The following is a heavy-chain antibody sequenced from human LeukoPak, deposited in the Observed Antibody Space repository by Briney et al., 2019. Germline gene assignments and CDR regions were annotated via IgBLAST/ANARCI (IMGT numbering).Heavy chain of an antibody. J-gene: IGHJ5*02. CDR3: AKVPVPQLANWFDP. V-gene: IGHV3-23*01. Sequence: GGSLRLSCAASGFTFSSYSMNWVRQAPGKGLEWVSAISGSGGSTYYADSVKGRFTISRDNSKNTLYLQMNSLRAEDTAVYYCAKVPVPQLANWFDPWGQGTLVTVSS. CDR2: ISGSGGST. D-gene: IGHD1-1*01. CDR1: GFTFSSYS.